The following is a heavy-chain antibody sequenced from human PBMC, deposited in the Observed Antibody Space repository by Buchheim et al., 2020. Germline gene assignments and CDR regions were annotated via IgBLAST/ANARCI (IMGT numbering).Heavy chain of an antibody. Sequence: EVQLVQSGAEVKKPGEPLTISCKGSGYSFTAYWIGWVRQTPEKGFEWMGIIYPGDSEIRYSASFQGQVIISADRSINTAYLQWSTLKASDTAMYYCARTPGFSHSFDVWGQGT. CDR1: GYSFTAYW. CDR2: IYPGDSEI. V-gene: IGHV5-51*01. D-gene: IGHD3-9*01. CDR3: ARTPGFSHSFDV. J-gene: IGHJ3*01.